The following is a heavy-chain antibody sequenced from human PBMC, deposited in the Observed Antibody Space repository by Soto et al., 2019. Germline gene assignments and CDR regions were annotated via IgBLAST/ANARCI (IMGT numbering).Heavy chain of an antibody. J-gene: IGHJ5*02. D-gene: IGHD3-10*01. CDR2: IYYSGST. CDR3: ARDKTPSWAKPRLRGGIWFDP. CDR1: GVSISSGGYY. Sequence: PSETLSLTCTVAGVSISSGGYYLSWIRQHPGKGLEWIGYIYYSGSTYYNPSLKSRVTISVDTSKNQFSLKLSSVTAADTAVYYCARDKTPSWAKPRLRGGIWFDPWGQGTLVTVSS. V-gene: IGHV4-31*03.